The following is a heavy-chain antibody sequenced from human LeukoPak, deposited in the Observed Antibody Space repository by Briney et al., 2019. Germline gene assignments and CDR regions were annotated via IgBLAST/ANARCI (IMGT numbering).Heavy chain of an antibody. D-gene: IGHD3-22*01. Sequence: ASVKVSCKVSGYTLTELSMHWVRQAPGKGLEWMGGFDPEDGETIYAQKFQGRVTMTEDTSTDTAYMELSSLRSEDTAVYYCAIWTMTRGYDAFDIWGQGTMVTVSS. V-gene: IGHV1-24*01. CDR1: GYTLTELS. J-gene: IGHJ3*02. CDR2: FDPEDGET. CDR3: AIWTMTRGYDAFDI.